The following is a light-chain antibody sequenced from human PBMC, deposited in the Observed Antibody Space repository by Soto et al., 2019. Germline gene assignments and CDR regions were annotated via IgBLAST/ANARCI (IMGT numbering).Light chain of an antibody. Sequence: EVVLTQSPGTLSLSPGERATLSCRASQSVNSNSLAWYQQKPGQAPRVFIYGASTRATGIPARFSGSGSGTEFTLTINSLQSEDFAVYYCQQYNNWPRTFGQGTKVDI. CDR2: GAS. CDR3: QQYNNWPRT. CDR1: QSVNSN. J-gene: IGKJ1*01. V-gene: IGKV3D-15*01.